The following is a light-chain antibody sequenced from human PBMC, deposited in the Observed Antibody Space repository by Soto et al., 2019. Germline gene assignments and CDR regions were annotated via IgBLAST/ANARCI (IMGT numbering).Light chain of an antibody. J-gene: IGKJ4*01. V-gene: IGKV1-33*01. Sequence: DIQMTQSPSSVSASVGDRVTFTCQASQDITNSLNWYQQKPGRAPKLLIYDASNLETGVPSRFSGGGSGTDFTFTISSLQAEDVATYYCQQYDNVSLTFGGGTKVDIK. CDR2: DAS. CDR1: QDITNS. CDR3: QQYDNVSLT.